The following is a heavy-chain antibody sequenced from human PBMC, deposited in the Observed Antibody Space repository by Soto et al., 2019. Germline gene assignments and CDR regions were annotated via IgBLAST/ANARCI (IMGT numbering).Heavy chain of an antibody. CDR3: ARGDYYGSGSYFL. J-gene: IGHJ4*02. Sequence: SETLSLTCAVYGGSFSGYYWSWIRQPPGKGLEWIGEINHSGSTNYNPSLKSRVTISVDTSKNQFSLKLSSVTAADTAVYYCARGDYYGSGSYFLWGQGTRVTVSS. V-gene: IGHV4-34*01. CDR2: INHSGST. CDR1: GGSFSGYY. D-gene: IGHD3-10*01.